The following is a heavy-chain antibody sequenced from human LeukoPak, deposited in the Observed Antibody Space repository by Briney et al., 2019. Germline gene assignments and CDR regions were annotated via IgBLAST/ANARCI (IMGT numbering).Heavy chain of an antibody. CDR3: ARDDSYGLDY. J-gene: IGHJ4*02. CDR1: GFTFSSYS. Sequence: PGGSLSLSCAASGFTFSSYSMNWVRQAPGKGLEWVSYISSSGSTIYYADSVKGRFTISRDNAKNSLYLQMNSLRAEDTAVYYCARDDSYGLDYWGQGTLVTVSS. V-gene: IGHV3-48*04. D-gene: IGHD5-18*01. CDR2: ISSSGSTI.